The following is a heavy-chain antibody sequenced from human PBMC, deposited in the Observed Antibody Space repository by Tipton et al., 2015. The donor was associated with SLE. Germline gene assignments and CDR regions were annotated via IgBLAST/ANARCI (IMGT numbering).Heavy chain of an antibody. CDR3: ARGGTAMAYWYFDL. V-gene: IGHV4-59*08. CDR1: GGSISSYY. Sequence: TLSLTFTVSGGSISSYYWSWIRQPPGKGLEWIGYIYYSGSTNYNPSLKSRVTISVDTSKNHFSLKLSSVTAADTAVYYCARGGTAMAYWYFDLWGRGTLVTVSS. J-gene: IGHJ2*01. D-gene: IGHD5-18*01. CDR2: IYYSGST.